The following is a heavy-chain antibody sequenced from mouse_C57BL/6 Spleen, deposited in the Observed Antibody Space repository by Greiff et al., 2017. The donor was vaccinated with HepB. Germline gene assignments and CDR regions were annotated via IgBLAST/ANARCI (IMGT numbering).Heavy chain of an antibody. Sequence: VKVVESGAELVKPGASVKISCKASGYAFSSYWMNWVKQRPGKGLEWIGQIYPGDGDTNYNGKFKGKATLTADKSSSTAYMQLSSLTSEDSAVYFCARSRAYDAMDYWGQGTSVTVSS. CDR2: IYPGDGDT. J-gene: IGHJ4*01. CDR3: ARSRAYDAMDY. D-gene: IGHD3-3*01. V-gene: IGHV1-80*01. CDR1: GYAFSSYW.